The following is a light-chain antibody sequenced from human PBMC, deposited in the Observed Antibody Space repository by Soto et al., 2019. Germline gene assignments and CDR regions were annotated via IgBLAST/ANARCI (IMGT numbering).Light chain of an antibody. Sequence: DIQMTQSPSTPSASVGDRVTITCRASQSISSWLAWYQQKPGKAPKLLIYKASSLESGVPSRFSGSGSGTEFTLTISSLQPDDFATYYCQQYKTFGQGTKVDIK. V-gene: IGKV1-5*03. CDR2: KAS. CDR3: QQYKT. J-gene: IGKJ1*01. CDR1: QSISSW.